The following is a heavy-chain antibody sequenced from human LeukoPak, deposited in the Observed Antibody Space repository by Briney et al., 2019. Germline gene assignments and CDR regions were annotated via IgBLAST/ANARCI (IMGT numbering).Heavy chain of an antibody. CDR1: GGSMSSNY. D-gene: IGHD5-18*01. Sequence: KPSETPSLTCTVSGGSMSSNYWSWIRQPPGKGLEWIGYIYNSGTIYYSGSTNYNPSLLSRVTISVDTSKNQFSLKLSSVTAADTAVYYCARWDTRFDYWGQGTLVTVSS. CDR2: IYNSGTIYYSGST. J-gene: IGHJ4*02. V-gene: IGHV4-59*12. CDR3: ARWDTRFDY.